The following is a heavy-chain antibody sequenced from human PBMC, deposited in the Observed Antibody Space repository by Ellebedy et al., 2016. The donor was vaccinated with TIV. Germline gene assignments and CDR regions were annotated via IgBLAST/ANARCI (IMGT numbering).Heavy chain of an antibody. CDR2: MRGNGYVI. CDR3: ALACLGVACYFDH. D-gene: IGHD3-3*01. V-gene: IGHV3-23*01. J-gene: IGHJ4*02. CDR1: GFTFSNYA. Sequence: GESLKISCAASGFTFSNYAMNWVRQAPGKGLELVSEMRGNGYVIKYGDSAKGRFTISRDNSKSTLYLQISSLRAEDTAVYYCALACLGVACYFDHWGQGTLVTVSS.